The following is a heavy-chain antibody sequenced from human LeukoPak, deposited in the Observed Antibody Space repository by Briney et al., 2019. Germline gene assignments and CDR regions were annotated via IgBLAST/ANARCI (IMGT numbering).Heavy chain of an antibody. V-gene: IGHV4-34*01. D-gene: IGHD4-11*01. J-gene: IGHJ3*02. CDR3: ARHRITTRDDAFDI. CDR2: INHSGST. Sequence: SETLSLTCAVYGGSFSGYYRSYIRQPPGKGLEWIGEINHSGSTNYNPSLKSRVTISVDTSKNQFSLKLSSVTAADTAVYYCARHRITTRDDAFDIWGQGTMVTVSS. CDR1: GGSFSGYY.